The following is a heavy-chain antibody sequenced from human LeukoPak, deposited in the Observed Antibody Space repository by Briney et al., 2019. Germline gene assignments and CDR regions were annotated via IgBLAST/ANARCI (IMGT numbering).Heavy chain of an antibody. CDR3: ARDRAEYYGSGSFFNLEYFYYYMDV. D-gene: IGHD3-10*01. V-gene: IGHV1-2*02. Sequence: ASVKVSCKASGYTFTGYYIYWVRHAPGQGLECMGWINPKSGGTNYAQKFQGRVTMTRDTSISTAYMELSRLRSDDTAVYYCARDRAEYYGSGSFFNLEYFYYYMDVWQKGPRSPSP. CDR1: GYTFTGYY. J-gene: IGHJ6*03. CDR2: INPKSGGT.